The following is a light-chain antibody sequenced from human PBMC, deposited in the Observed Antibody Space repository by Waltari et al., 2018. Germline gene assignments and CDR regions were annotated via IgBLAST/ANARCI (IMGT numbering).Light chain of an antibody. CDR1: QGVSRA. CDR2: GAS. V-gene: IGKV3-20*01. Sequence: SCRTSQGVSRALAWYQQKPGQAPRLLIYGASTRATGITDRFSGSGSGTDFSLTISRLEPDDFAVYYCQHYLRLPVTFGQGTTVEI. J-gene: IGKJ1*01. CDR3: QHYLRLPVT.